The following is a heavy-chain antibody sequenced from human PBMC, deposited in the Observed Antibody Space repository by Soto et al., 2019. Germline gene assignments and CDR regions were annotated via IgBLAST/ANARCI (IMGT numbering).Heavy chain of an antibody. V-gene: IGHV4-31*03. CDR2: IYYSGST. J-gene: IGHJ4*02. Sequence: QVQLQESGPGLVKPSQTLSLTCTVSGGSISSGGYYWSWIRQHPGKGLEWIGYIYYSGSTYYNPSHKSRVTISVDTSKNQFSLKLSSVTAADTAVYYCARTDYGGKTFDYWGQGTLVTVSS. CDR1: GGSISSGGYY. D-gene: IGHD4-17*01. CDR3: ARTDYGGKTFDY.